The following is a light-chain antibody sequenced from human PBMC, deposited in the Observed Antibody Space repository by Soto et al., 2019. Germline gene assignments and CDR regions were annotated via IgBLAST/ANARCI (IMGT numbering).Light chain of an antibody. CDR3: CSYVYTNSWV. CDR1: SSYFLSYDV. J-gene: IGLJ3*02. V-gene: IGLV2-23*01. CDR2: EGN. Sequence: QSALTQPASVSGSPGQSITISCTGSSSYFLSYDVVSWYRHHPGKAPKLIIYEGNKRPSGVSNRFSGPRSGNMASLTISGLQAEDEADYYCCSYVYTNSWVFGGGTKVTVL.